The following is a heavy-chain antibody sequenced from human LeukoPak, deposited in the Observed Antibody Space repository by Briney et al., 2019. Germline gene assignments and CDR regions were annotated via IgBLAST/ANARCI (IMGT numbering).Heavy chain of an antibody. CDR1: AGSITSGYF. D-gene: IGHD6-6*01. CDR3: AGYLAARRYFDY. V-gene: IGHV4-39*07. Sequence: SETLSLTCTVSAGSITSGYFWGWVRQPPGKGLEWIRSIDYSGNTYYNPSLKSRLTISLDTSKNQFSLKLSSVTAADTAVYYCAGYLAARRYFDYWGQGTLVTVSS. J-gene: IGHJ4*02. CDR2: IDYSGNT.